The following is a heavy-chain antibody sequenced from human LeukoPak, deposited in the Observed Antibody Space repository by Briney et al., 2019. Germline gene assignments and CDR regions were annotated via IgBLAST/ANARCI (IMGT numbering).Heavy chain of an antibody. D-gene: IGHD5-12*01. Sequence: SETLSLTCDVSGFSISSGYYWGWIRQPPGKGLEWIGYIYYSGSTNYNPSLKSRVTISVDTSKNQFSLKLSSVTAADTAVYYCARVARTHSIVATVYDAFDIWGQGTMVTVSS. J-gene: IGHJ3*02. V-gene: IGHV4-61*01. CDR1: GFSISSGYY. CDR3: ARVARTHSIVATVYDAFDI. CDR2: IYYSGST.